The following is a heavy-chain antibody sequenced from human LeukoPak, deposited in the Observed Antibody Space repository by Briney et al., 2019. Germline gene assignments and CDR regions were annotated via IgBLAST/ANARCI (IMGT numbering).Heavy chain of an antibody. CDR2: IIPIFGTA. V-gene: IGHV1-69*01. D-gene: IGHD2/OR15-2a*01. Sequence: GASVKVSCKASGGTFSSYAISWVRQAPGQGLEWMGGIIPIFGTANYAQKFQGRVTITADESTSTAYMELSSLKASDTTMYYCAITYVMQNYYYGMDVWGQGTTVTVPS. CDR3: AITYVMQNYYYGMDV. CDR1: GGTFSSYA. J-gene: IGHJ6*02.